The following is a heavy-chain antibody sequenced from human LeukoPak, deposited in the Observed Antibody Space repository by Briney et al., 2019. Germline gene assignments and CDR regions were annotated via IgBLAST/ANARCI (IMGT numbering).Heavy chain of an antibody. D-gene: IGHD6-13*01. Sequence: PGGSLRLSCAASGFTFDDYAMHWVRQAPGKGLEWVSGISWNSGSIGYADSVKGRFTISRDNAKNSLYLQMNSLRAEDMALYYCAKDISSGSSCFDYWGQGTLVTVSS. CDR3: AKDISSGSSCFDY. V-gene: IGHV3-9*03. J-gene: IGHJ4*02. CDR2: ISWNSGSI. CDR1: GFTFDDYA.